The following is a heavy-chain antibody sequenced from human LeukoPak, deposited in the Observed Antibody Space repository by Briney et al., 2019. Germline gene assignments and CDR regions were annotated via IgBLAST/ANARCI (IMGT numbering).Heavy chain of an antibody. CDR1: GYTFTSYG. CDR2: ISAYNGNT. CDR3: ARDWRITMVRGVSFFDY. Sequence: ASVKVSCKASGYTFTSYGISWVRQAPGQGLEWMGWISAYNGNTNYAQKLQGRVTMTTDTSTSTAYMELRSLRSDDTAVYYCARDWRITMVRGVSFFDYWGQGTLVTVSS. D-gene: IGHD3-10*01. V-gene: IGHV1-18*04. J-gene: IGHJ4*02.